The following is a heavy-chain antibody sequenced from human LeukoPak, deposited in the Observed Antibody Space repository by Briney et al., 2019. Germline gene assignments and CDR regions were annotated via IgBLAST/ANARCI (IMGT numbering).Heavy chain of an antibody. V-gene: IGHV3-73*01. CDR1: GFTFSGSA. CDR3: TRNAVVVPAARFDYYYYYMDV. J-gene: IGHJ6*03. Sequence: GGSLKLSCAASGFTFSGSAMHWVRQASGKGLEWVGRIRSRANSYATAYAASVKGRFTISRDDSKNTAYLQMNSLKTEDTAVYYCTRNAVVVPAARFDYYYYYMDVWGKGTTVTVPS. CDR2: IRSRANSYAT. D-gene: IGHD2-2*01.